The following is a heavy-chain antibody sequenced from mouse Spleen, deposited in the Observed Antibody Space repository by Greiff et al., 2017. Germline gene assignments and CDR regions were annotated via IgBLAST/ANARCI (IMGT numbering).Heavy chain of an antibody. CDR2: IYPGNVNT. CDR3: AGSPPGYFDV. Sequence: QVQLQQSGPELVKPGASVRISCKASGYTFTSYYIHWVKQRPGQGLEWIGWIYPGNVNTKYNEKFKGKATLTADKSSSTAYMQLSSLTSEDSAVYFCAGSPPGYFDVWGAGTTVTVSS. J-gene: IGHJ1*01. CDR1: GYTFTSYY. V-gene: IGHV1S56*01.